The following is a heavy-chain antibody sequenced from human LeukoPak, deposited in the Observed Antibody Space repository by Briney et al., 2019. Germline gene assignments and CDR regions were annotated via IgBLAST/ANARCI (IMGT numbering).Heavy chain of an antibody. J-gene: IGHJ5*02. CDR3: ARDRKTIFGVVTPYNWFDP. D-gene: IGHD3-3*01. V-gene: IGHV1-69*13. CDR1: GGTFSSYA. Sequence: ASVKVSCKASGGTFSSYAISWVRQAPGQGLEWMGGIIPIFGTANYAQKFQGRVTITADESTSTAYMELSSLRSEDTAVYYCARDRKTIFGVVTPYNWFDPWGQGTLVTVSS. CDR2: IIPIFGTA.